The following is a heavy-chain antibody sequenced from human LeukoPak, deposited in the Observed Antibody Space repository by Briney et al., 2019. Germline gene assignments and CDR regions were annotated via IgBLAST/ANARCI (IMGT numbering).Heavy chain of an antibody. V-gene: IGHV3-48*03. CDR2: ISSSGSTI. CDR3: ARLLYGSGQGWFDP. J-gene: IGHJ5*02. CDR1: GFTFSSYE. D-gene: IGHD3-10*01. Sequence: QPGGSLRLSCAASGFTFSSYEMNWVRQAPGKGLEWVSYISSSGSTIYYADSVKGRFTISRDNAKNSLYLQMNSLRAEDTAVYYCARLLYGSGQGWFDPWGQGTLVTVSS.